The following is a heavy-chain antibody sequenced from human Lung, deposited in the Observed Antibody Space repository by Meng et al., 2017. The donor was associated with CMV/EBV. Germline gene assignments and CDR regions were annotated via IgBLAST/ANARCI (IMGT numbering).Heavy chain of an antibody. V-gene: IGHV4-59*01. CDR2: IYYSGST. J-gene: IGHJ6*02. CDR3: ARLGSGSYFYGMDV. Sequence: GSLRLXXTVSGGSISSYYWSWIRQPPGKGLEDIGYIYYSGSTSYNPSLKSRVTISVDTSKNQFSLKLSSVTAADTAVYYCARLGSGSYFYGMDVWGQGTTVTVSS. CDR1: GGSISSYY. D-gene: IGHD3-10*01.